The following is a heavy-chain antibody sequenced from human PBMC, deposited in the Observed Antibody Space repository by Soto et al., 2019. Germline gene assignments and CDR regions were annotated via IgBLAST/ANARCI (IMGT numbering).Heavy chain of an antibody. Sequence: SETLSLTCTVSGGSFSGYFWTWIRQPPGKGLEWLAEINHSGITNYNPSVESRVSMSVDTSKNQFSLRLYSVTAADTAVYYCARHPAIAAAFDYWGQGTLVTVSS. V-gene: IGHV4-34*01. CDR1: GGSFSGYF. CDR3: ARHPAIAAAFDY. CDR2: INHSGIT. J-gene: IGHJ4*02. D-gene: IGHD6-13*01.